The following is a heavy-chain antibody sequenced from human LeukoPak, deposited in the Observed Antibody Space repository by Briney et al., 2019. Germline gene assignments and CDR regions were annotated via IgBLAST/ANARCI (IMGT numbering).Heavy chain of an antibody. CDR1: GFTFSSYG. Sequence: GGSLRLSCAASGFTFSSYGMHWVRQAPGKGLEWVAFIRYDGSNKYYADSVKGRFTISRDNSKNTLYLQMNSMRAEDTAVYYCAKGGKHPTTVTTRSSYYYYYMDVWGKGTTVTISS. D-gene: IGHD4-17*01. CDR2: IRYDGSNK. J-gene: IGHJ6*03. CDR3: AKGGKHPTTVTTRSSYYYYYMDV. V-gene: IGHV3-30*02.